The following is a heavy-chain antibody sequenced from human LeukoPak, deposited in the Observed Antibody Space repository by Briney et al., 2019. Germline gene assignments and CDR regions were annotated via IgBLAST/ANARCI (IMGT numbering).Heavy chain of an antibody. CDR2: R. V-gene: IGHV3-23*01. Sequence: GGSLRLSCAASGFTFSNYGMGWVRQAPGKGLEWIARTVKGRFTISRDNPTNTLYMQMNSLRADDTAIYYCTNQYSKVGSTPDYWGQGTLVTVSS. D-gene: IGHD1-26*01. CDR1: GFTFSNYG. CDR3: TNQYSKVGSTPDY. J-gene: IGHJ4*02.